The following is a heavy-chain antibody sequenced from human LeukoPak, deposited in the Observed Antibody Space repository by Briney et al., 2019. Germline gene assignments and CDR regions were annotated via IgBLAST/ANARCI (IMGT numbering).Heavy chain of an antibody. V-gene: IGHV5-51*01. J-gene: IGHJ4*02. CDR1: GYSFTSYW. CDR2: IYPGDSDT. CDR3: ARHVPGYSYGYGSIDY. Sequence: GESLKISCKGSGYSFTSYWIGWVRQMPGKGLEWMGIIYPGDSDTRYSPSFQGQVTISADKSISTAYLQWSSLKASGTAMYYCARHVPGYSYGYGSIDYWGQGTLVTVSS. D-gene: IGHD5-18*01.